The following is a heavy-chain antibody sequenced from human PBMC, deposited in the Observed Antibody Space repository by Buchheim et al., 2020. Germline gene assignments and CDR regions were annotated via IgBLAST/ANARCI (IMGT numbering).Heavy chain of an antibody. D-gene: IGHD2-15*01. J-gene: IGHJ5*02. V-gene: IGHV4-34*01. Sequence: QVQLQQWGAGLLKPSETLSLTCAVYGGSFSGYYWSWIRQPPGKGLEWIGEINHSGSANYNPSLKSRVTISVDTSKNQFSLKLNSVTAADTAVYYCARGGDIVVVVAADNWFDRWGQGTL. CDR2: INHSGSA. CDR3: ARGGDIVVVVAADNWFDR. CDR1: GGSFSGYY.